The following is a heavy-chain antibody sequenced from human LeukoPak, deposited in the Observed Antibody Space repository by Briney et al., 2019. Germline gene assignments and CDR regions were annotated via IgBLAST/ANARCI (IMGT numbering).Heavy chain of an antibody. CDR1: GFTFSSYG. D-gene: IGHD3-16*02. J-gene: IGHJ4*02. CDR2: ISYDGNKK. CDR3: GKDLYDYVWGSYLPGDY. V-gene: IGHV3-30*18. Sequence: GGSLRLSCAASGFTFSSYGMHWVRQAPGKGLEWVEVISYDGNKKYYADSVKGRFTISRDNSKNTLYLQMNSLRAEDTAVYYCGKDLYDYVWGSYLPGDYWGQGILVTVSS.